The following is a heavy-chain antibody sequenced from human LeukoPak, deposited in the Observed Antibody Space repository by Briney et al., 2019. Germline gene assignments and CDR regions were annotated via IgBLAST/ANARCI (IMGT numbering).Heavy chain of an antibody. CDR2: IYYSGST. CDR3: ARVNAGSSWYYFGMDV. Sequence: SETLSLTCTVSGGSISSYYWSWIRQPPGKGLEWIGYIYYSGSTNYNPSLKSRVTISVDTPKNQSSLKLSSVTAADTAVYYCARVNAGSSWYYFGMDVWGQGTTVTVSS. D-gene: IGHD6-13*01. V-gene: IGHV4-59*01. CDR1: GGSISSYY. J-gene: IGHJ6*02.